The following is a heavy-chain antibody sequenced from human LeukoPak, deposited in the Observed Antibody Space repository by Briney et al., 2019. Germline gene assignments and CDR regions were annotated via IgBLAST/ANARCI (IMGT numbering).Heavy chain of an antibody. Sequence: ASVKVSCKASGFTFTAYHMHWVRQAPGQGLEWMGWINPNSGGTNYAQKFQGRVTITRDTSASTAYMELSSLRSEDMAVYYCARGAKFRSYGSGTYYTSLPFDPWGQGTLVTVSS. V-gene: IGHV1-2*02. CDR2: INPNSGGT. J-gene: IGHJ5*02. CDR1: GFTFTAYH. CDR3: ARGAKFRSYGSGTYYTSLPFDP. D-gene: IGHD3-10*01.